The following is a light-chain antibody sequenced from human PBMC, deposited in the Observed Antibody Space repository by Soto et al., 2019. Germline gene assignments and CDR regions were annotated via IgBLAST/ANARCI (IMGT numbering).Light chain of an antibody. CDR2: GIS. J-gene: IGKJ5*01. CDR3: QQHGQWPIT. CDR1: QSVNSN. Sequence: EIVMTQSPATLPVSPGERATLSCRASQSVNSNYLAWYQQKPGQAPRLLIYGISKRATDIPDRFSGSGSGTEFTLTISSLQPEDFATYYCQQHGQWPITFGQGTXL. V-gene: IGKV3D-15*01.